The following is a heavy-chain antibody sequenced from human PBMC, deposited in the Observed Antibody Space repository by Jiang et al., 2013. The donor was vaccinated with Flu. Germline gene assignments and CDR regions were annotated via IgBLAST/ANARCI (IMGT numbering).Heavy chain of an antibody. V-gene: IGHV4-39*01. D-gene: IGHD3-22*01. CDR1: GGSIDTHAYY. Sequence: GLVKPSETLSLTCTVSGGSIDTHAYYWAWVRQPPGKGLEWVGTIYYTGTTYSNSSLESQVTISVDTSRNQFSLTLSSVTAADTAVYYCAKQTGTFYDTSGYYQKYYFDYWGQGALVTVSS. CDR3: AKQTGTFYDTSGYYQKYYFDY. J-gene: IGHJ4*02. CDR2: IYYTGTT.